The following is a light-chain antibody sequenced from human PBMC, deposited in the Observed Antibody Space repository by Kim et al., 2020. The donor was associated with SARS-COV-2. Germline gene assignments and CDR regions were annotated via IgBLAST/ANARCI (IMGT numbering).Light chain of an antibody. Sequence: QSALTQPRSVSGSPGQSVTVSCSGTSTDVGRYDLVSWYQQLPGKAPTLVICDVDKRPSGVPGRFSGSKSGNTASLTISGLQAADEADYYCCSYAGSNNWVFGGGTELTVL. CDR1: STDVGRYDL. J-gene: IGLJ3*02. CDR2: DVD. V-gene: IGLV2-11*01. CDR3: CSYAGSNNWV.